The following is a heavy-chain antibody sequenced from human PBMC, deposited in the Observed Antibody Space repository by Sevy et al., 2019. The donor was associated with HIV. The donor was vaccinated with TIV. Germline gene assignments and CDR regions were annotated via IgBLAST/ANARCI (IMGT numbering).Heavy chain of an antibody. D-gene: IGHD1-26*01. J-gene: IGHJ4*02. V-gene: IGHV3-23*01. Sequence: GGSLRLSCAASGFTFSSFAMSWVRHIPGKGLEWVSTINGRGGSAYYADSVKGRLTLSRDNSNNTVFLQMNRLRDEDPAEYYCARPTPRIAPSSAAFFDYWGQGPLVTVSS. CDR1: GFTFSSFA. CDR3: ARPTPRIAPSSAAFFDY. CDR2: INGRGGSA.